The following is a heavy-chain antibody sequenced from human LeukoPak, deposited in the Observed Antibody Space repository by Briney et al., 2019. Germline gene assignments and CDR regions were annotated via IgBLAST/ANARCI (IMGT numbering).Heavy chain of an antibody. Sequence: GGSLRLSCAASGFTFSSYSTNWVRQAPGKGLEWVSSISSSSSYIYYADSVKGRFTISRDNSKNTLYLQMNSLRAEDTAVYYCANQPRIAVAGTPLDYWGQGTLVTVSS. CDR2: ISSSSSYI. CDR3: ANQPRIAVAGTPLDY. J-gene: IGHJ4*02. V-gene: IGHV3-21*04. CDR1: GFTFSSYS. D-gene: IGHD6-19*01.